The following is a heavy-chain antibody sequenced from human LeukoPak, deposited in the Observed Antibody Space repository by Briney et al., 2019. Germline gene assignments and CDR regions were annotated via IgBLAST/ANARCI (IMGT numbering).Heavy chain of an antibody. J-gene: IGHJ4*02. CDR2: IHYSGST. D-gene: IGHD6-19*01. V-gene: IGHV4-39*07. CDR3: RGDSGVAGRPFDY. CDR1: GGSISSSSYY. Sequence: PSETLSLTCTVSGGSISSSSYYWGWIRQPPGKGLEWTGSIHYSGSTYYNPSLKSRVTISVDTSKNQFSLKLSSVTAADTAVYYCRGDSGVAGRPFDYWGQGTLVTVSS.